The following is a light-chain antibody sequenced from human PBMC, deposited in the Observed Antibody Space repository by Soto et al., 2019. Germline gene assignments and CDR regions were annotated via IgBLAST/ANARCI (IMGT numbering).Light chain of an antibody. Sequence: DIQMTQSPSTLSASVGDRVTITCRASQSISGWLAWYQQEPGKAPNLLIYKASTLESGVPSRFSGSGSGTEFTLTISSLQTDDFATYYCQQSNSYPLTIGGGTKVDIK. CDR1: QSISGW. V-gene: IGKV1-5*03. CDR3: QQSNSYPLT. CDR2: KAS. J-gene: IGKJ4*01.